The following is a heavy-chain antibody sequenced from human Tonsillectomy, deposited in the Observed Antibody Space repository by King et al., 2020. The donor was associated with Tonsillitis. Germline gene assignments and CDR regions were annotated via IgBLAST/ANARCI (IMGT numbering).Heavy chain of an antibody. V-gene: IGHV3-7*03. CDR3: ASESMYSSDRASAVDI. CDR1: GFIFSNYW. J-gene: IGHJ3*02. CDR2: IKQDGSEK. Sequence: VQLVESGGGLVQPGGSLRLSCVASGFIFSNYWMNWVRQAPGKGLEWVANIKQDGSEKYYVDSVKGRFTISRDNAKNSLYLQMNSLRAEDTAVYYCASESMYSSDRASAVDIWGQGTMVTASS. D-gene: IGHD6-19*01.